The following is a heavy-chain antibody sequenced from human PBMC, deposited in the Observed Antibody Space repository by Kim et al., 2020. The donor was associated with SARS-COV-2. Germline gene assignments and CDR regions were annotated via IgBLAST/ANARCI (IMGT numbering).Heavy chain of an antibody. Sequence: GGSLRLSCAASGFTFSSYSMNWVRQAPGKGLEWVSYISSSSSTIYYADSVKGRFTISRDNAKNSLYLQMNSLRDEDTAVYYCARERWTLDYDSSGYFPDWGQGTLVTVSS. CDR3: ARERWTLDYDSSGYFPD. V-gene: IGHV3-48*02. J-gene: IGHJ4*02. D-gene: IGHD3-22*01. CDR1: GFTFSSYS. CDR2: ISSSSSTI.